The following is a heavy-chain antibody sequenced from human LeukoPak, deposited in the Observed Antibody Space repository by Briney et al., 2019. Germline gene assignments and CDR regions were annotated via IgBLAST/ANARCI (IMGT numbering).Heavy chain of an antibody. CDR1: GFTFSSSW. Sequence: PGGPLRLSCVASGFTFSSSWMTWVRQAPGKGLEWVANINEDGSENNHVDSVKGRFTISRDNAKKSLYLQMNSLRAEDTAVYYCARDSGYFNFDYWGQGTLVTVSS. J-gene: IGHJ4*02. CDR3: ARDSGYFNFDY. D-gene: IGHD3-22*01. V-gene: IGHV3-7*01. CDR2: INEDGSEN.